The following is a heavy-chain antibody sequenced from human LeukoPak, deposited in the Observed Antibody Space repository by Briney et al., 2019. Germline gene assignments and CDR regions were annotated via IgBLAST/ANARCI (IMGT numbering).Heavy chain of an antibody. Sequence: GGSLKLSCAASGFTFDDYAMHWVRQAPGKGLEWVSSISSGGDYKHYADSVKGRLTISRDSAKNSLFLQMNSLRAGDTAVYHCARAAYSSTWYSRYFDLWGRGTLVTVSS. CDR1: GFTFDDYA. CDR3: ARAAYSSTWYSRYFDL. CDR2: ISSGGDYK. D-gene: IGHD6-13*01. V-gene: IGHV3-21*01. J-gene: IGHJ2*01.